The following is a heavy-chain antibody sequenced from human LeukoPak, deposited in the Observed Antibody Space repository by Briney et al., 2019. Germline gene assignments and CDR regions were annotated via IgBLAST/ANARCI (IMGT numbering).Heavy chain of an antibody. Sequence: GGSLRLSCAASGFTFSSYAMSWVRQAPGKGLEWVSAISGSGDSTYYADSVKGRFTISRDNSKNTLYLQMNSLRAEDTAVYYCARGMVRGVMVSGFDYWGQGTLVTVSS. J-gene: IGHJ4*02. CDR3: ARGMVRGVMVSGFDY. V-gene: IGHV3-23*01. D-gene: IGHD3-10*01. CDR2: ISGSGDST. CDR1: GFTFSSYA.